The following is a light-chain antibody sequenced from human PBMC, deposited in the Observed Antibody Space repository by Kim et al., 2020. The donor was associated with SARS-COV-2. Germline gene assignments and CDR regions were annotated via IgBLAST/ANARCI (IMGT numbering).Light chain of an antibody. CDR1: GGHSRNA. J-gene: IGLJ3*02. CDR2: LNSDGGH. Sequence: QPVLTQSPSASASLGASVKLTCTLSGGHSRNAIAWHQQQPERGPRYLMKLNSDGGHPKGDGNPDRFSGSSSGAERDRTISSRRSEGEADYYCQTWDTGIYVFGGGTQLTVL. V-gene: IGLV4-69*01. CDR3: QTWDTGIYV.